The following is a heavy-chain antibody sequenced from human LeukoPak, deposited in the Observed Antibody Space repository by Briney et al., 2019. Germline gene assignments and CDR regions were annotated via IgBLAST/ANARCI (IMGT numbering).Heavy chain of an antibody. V-gene: IGHV3-48*03. CDR1: GFTFSSYD. Sequence: GGSLRLSCAASGFTFSSYDMNGVRQAPGKGLEWVSYISSSGSTIYYADSVKGRFTISRDNAKNSLYLQMNSLRAEDTAVYYCARGDDAFDIWGQGTMVTVSS. CDR3: ARGDDAFDI. CDR2: ISSSGSTI. J-gene: IGHJ3*02.